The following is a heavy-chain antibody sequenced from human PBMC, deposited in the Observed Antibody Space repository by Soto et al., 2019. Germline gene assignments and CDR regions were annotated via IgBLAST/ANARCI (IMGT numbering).Heavy chain of an antibody. D-gene: IGHD5-12*01. Sequence: QVQLVESGGGVVRPGRSLRLSCAASGVTFSSNAMHWVRQAPGKGLEWVAVVSYDGSDKYYADSVKGRFTISRDKSKNTLYLQMNSLRDEDTAVYFCSRDRRDYYYYYGMDVWGQGTTVTVSS. V-gene: IGHV3-30-3*01. CDR3: SRDRRDYYYYYGMDV. J-gene: IGHJ6*02. CDR2: VSYDGSDK. CDR1: GVTFSSNA.